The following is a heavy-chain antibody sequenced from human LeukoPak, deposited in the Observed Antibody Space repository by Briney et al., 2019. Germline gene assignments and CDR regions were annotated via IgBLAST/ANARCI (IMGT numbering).Heavy chain of an antibody. Sequence: GGSLRLSCAASGFTFNDAWMNWVRHVPGKGLEWVGRVKSRAGGGTTVYAAPVKGRFTISRDDSKDTLYLQMNSLTTEDTAVYYCTSDPRIGRFFDSWGQGTLVTVSS. D-gene: IGHD1-26*01. V-gene: IGHV3-15*01. CDR3: TSDPRIGRFFDS. CDR2: VKSRAGGGTT. J-gene: IGHJ4*02. CDR1: GFTFNDAW.